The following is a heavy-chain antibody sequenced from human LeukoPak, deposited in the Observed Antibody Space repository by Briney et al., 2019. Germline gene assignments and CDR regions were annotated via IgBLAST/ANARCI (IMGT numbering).Heavy chain of an antibody. V-gene: IGHV1-46*01. CDR2: INPSGGST. Sequence: ASVKVSCKASGYTFTSYSMHWVRQAPGQGLEWMGIINPSGGSTSYAQKFQDRVTMTRDTSTSTVYMELSSPRSEDTAVYYCARDPNGGHFDYWGQGTLVTVSS. D-gene: IGHD4-23*01. CDR1: GYTFTSYS. CDR3: ARDPNGGHFDY. J-gene: IGHJ4*02.